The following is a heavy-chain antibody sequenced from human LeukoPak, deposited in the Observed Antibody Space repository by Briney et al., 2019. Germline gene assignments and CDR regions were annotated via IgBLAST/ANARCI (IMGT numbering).Heavy chain of an antibody. CDR3: ATLYSGYEWEDY. V-gene: IGHV1-2*02. Sequence: ASVKVSCKASGYTFTGYYMHWVRQAPGQGLEWMGWINPNSGGTNYAQRFQGRVTMTRDTSISTAYMELSRLRSDDTAVYYCATLYSGYEWEDYRGQGTLVTVSS. CDR2: INPNSGGT. D-gene: IGHD5-12*01. CDR1: GYTFTGYY. J-gene: IGHJ4*02.